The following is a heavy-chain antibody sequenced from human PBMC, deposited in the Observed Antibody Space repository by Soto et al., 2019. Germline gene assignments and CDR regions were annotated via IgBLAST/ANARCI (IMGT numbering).Heavy chain of an antibody. V-gene: IGHV1-69*01. CDR1: GGTFSSYA. CDR2: IIPIFGTA. CDR3: PRAGPESVWSGYSDYYYYGMDV. D-gene: IGHD3-3*01. J-gene: IGHJ6*02. Sequence: QVQLVQSGAEVKKPGSSVKVSCKASGGTFSSYAISWVRQAPGQGLEWMGGIIPIFGTANYAQKFQGRVTITADESTSTAYMELSSLRSEDTAVYYCPRAGPESVWSGYSDYYYYGMDVWGQGTTVTVSS.